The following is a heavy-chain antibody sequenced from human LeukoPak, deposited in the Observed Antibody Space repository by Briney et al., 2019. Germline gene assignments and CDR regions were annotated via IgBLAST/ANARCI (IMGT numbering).Heavy chain of an antibody. V-gene: IGHV3-23*01. Sequence: GGSLRLSCAASGFTFSSYAMSWVRQAPGKGLEWVSAISGSGGSTYYADSVKGRFTISRDNSKNTLYLQMNSLRAEDTAVYYCAKGPEYYDFWSGPRHYMDVWGKGTTVTVSS. CDR1: GFTFSSYA. CDR2: ISGSGGST. J-gene: IGHJ6*03. CDR3: AKGPEYYDFWSGPRHYMDV. D-gene: IGHD3-3*01.